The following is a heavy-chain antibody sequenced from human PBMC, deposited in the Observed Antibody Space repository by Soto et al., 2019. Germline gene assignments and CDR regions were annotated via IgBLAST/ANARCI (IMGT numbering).Heavy chain of an antibody. J-gene: IGHJ6*03. CDR3: ARIRPFIAAAGYSYYYMDV. D-gene: IGHD6-13*01. CDR1: VFSLSSSGMC. Sequence: SAPTLGTDTQTLTITGTFSVFSLSSSGMCVSWIRQPPGKALEWLARIDWDDDKYYSTSLKTRLTISKDTSKNQVVLTMTNMDPVDTATYYCARIRPFIAAAGYSYYYMDVWGKGT. CDR2: IDWDDDK. V-gene: IGHV2-70*11.